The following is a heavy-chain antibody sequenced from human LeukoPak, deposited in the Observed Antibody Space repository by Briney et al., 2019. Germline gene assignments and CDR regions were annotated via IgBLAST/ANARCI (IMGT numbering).Heavy chain of an antibody. J-gene: IGHJ4*02. V-gene: IGHV1-69*01. Sequence: SVKVSCKASGGTFSSYAISWVRQAPGQGLEWMGGIIPIFGTANYAQKFQGRVTITADESTSTAYMELSSLRSEDTAVYYCALSGDLGESMVGATFDYWGQGTLVTVSS. CDR1: GGTFSSYA. CDR2: IIPIFGTA. D-gene: IGHD1-26*01. CDR3: ALSGDLGESMVGATFDY.